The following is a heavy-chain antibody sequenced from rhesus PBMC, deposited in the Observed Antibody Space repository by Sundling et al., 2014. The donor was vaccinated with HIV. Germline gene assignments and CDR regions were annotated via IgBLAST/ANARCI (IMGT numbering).Heavy chain of an antibody. D-gene: IGHD3-9*01. CDR3: ARLGDGDGDFSSFGLDS. J-gene: IGHJ6*01. Sequence: QVQLQESGPGVVKPSETLSLTCAVSGGSINSSNWWSWIRQPPGKGLEWIGSIYGSSTSTNYNPSLESRLTISTDTSKNRFSLDLSSVTAADTAVYYCARLGDGDGDFSSFGLDSWGQGVVVVVSS. CDR1: GGSINSSNW. CDR2: IYGSSTST. V-gene: IGHV4S10*01.